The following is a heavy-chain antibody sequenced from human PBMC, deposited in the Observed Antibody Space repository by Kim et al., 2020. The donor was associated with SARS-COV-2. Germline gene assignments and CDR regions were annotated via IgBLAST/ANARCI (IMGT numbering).Heavy chain of an antibody. V-gene: IGHV4-34*01. J-gene: IGHJ5*02. D-gene: IGHD3-16*01. CDR3: ARGGGKRLGELTQPP. CDR2: INHSGST. Sequence: SETLSLTCAVYGGSFSGYYWSWIRQPPGKGLEWIGEINHSGSTNYNPSLKSRVTISVDTSKNQFSLKLSSVTAADTAVYYCARGGGKRLGELTQPPWGQGTLVTVSS. CDR1: GGSFSGYY.